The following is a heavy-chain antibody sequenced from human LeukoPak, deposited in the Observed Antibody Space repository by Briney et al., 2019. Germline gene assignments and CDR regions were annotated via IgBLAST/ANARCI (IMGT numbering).Heavy chain of an antibody. CDR2: IIPIFGTA. CDR1: GGTFSSYA. D-gene: IGHD2-2*01. V-gene: IGHV1-69*13. Sequence: SVKVSCKASGGTFSSYAISWVRQAPGQGLEWMGGIIPIFGTANYAQKFQGRVTITADESTSTAYMELSSLRSEDTAVYYCARTGCSSTXCYHQLKYSYXXXAFXIXGQGT. CDR3: ARTGCSSTXCYHQLKYSYXXXAFXI. J-gene: IGHJ3*02.